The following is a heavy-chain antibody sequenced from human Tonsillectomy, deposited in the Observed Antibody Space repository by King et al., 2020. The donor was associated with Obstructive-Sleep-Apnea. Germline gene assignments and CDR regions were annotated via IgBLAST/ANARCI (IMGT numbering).Heavy chain of an antibody. CDR2: ISYDGSNK. CDR3: ASRPETYYYDSSGYPEVFRDY. V-gene: IGHV3-30-3*01. Sequence: VQLVESGGGVVQPGRSLRLSCAASGFTFSSYAMHWVRQAPGKGLEWVAVISYDGSNKYYADSVKGRFTISRDNSKNTLYLQMNSLRDEDTAVYYCASRPETYYYDSSGYPEVFRDYWGQGTLVTVSS. J-gene: IGHJ4*02. CDR1: GFTFSSYA. D-gene: IGHD3-22*01.